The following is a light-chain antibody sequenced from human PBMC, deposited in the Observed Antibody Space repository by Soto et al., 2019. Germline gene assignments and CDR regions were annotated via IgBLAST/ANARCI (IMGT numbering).Light chain of an antibody. CDR3: ASWDDSLFGPV. V-gene: IGLV1-44*01. J-gene: IGLJ2*01. CDR1: RSDVGTNT. CDR2: STN. Sequence: QSVLIQPPSASGTPGQWVTISCSGSRSDVGTNTVTWYQQFPGTAPRVLIYSTNVRASGVPDRFSGYKSGTSASLAIRGLQSEDEADYYCASWDDSLFGPVFGGGTKLTVL.